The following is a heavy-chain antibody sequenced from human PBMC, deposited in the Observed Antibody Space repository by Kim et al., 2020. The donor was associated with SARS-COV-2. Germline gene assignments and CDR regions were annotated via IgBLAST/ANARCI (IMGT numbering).Heavy chain of an antibody. Sequence: GGSLRLSCAASGFTFSSYSMNWVRQAPGKGLEWVSSISSSSSYIYYADSVKGRFTISRDNAKNSLYLQMNSLRAEDTAVYYCARDKQGLHCSSTSCYPDYWGQGTLVTVSS. CDR2: ISSSSSYI. CDR3: ARDKQGLHCSSTSCYPDY. J-gene: IGHJ4*02. V-gene: IGHV3-21*01. CDR1: GFTFSSYS. D-gene: IGHD2-2*01.